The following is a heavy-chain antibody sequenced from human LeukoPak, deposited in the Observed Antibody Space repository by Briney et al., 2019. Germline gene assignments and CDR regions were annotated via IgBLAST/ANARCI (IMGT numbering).Heavy chain of an antibody. V-gene: IGHV1-46*01. J-gene: IGHJ6*03. CDR1: GYTFTSYY. Sequence: ASVKVSCKASGYTFTSYYMHWVRQAPGQGLEWMGIINPSGGSTSYAQKFQGRVTMTSDTSTSTVYMELSSLRSEDTAVYYCARTMVRGVITPHYYYYMDVWGKGTTVTISS. D-gene: IGHD3-10*01. CDR2: INPSGGST. CDR3: ARTMVRGVITPHYYYYMDV.